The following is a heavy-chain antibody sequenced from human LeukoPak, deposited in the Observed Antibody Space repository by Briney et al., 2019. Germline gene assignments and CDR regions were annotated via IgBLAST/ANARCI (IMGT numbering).Heavy chain of an antibody. CDR1: GFTFSNYG. V-gene: IGHV3-33*01. J-gene: IGHJ4*02. D-gene: IGHD2-2*01. CDR2: IWYDGSKK. Sequence: GGSLRLSCAAPGFTFSNYGMHWVRQAPGKGLEWVAVIWYDGSKKYYADSVKGRFTISRDDSKNTLYLQMNSLRGEDTAVYYCARDLCSSTSCLDYWGQGTLVTVSS. CDR3: ARDLCSSTSCLDY.